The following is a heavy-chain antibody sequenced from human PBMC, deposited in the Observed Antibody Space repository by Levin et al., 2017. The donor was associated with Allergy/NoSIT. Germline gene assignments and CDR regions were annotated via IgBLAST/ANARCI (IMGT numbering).Heavy chain of an antibody. CDR1: GFTFSSYA. D-gene: IGHD6-13*01. Sequence: PGGSLRLSCAASGFTFSSYAMHWVRQAPGKGLEWVAVISYDGSNKYYADSVKGRFTISRDNSKNTLYLQMNSLRAEDTAVYYCARDLLAAAGKFSRWFDPWGQGTLVTVSS. CDR2: ISYDGSNK. CDR3: ARDLLAAAGKFSRWFDP. J-gene: IGHJ5*02. V-gene: IGHV3-30-3*01.